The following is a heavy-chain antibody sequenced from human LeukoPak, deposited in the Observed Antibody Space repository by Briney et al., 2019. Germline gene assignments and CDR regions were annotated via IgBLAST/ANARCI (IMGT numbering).Heavy chain of an antibody. J-gene: IGHJ5*02. Sequence: PGGSLRLSCAASGFTFSSYWMSWVRQAPGKGLEWVASIKQDGSEKYYVDSVKGRFTISRDNAKNSLYLQMNSLRAEDTAVYYCARDRIAAAGRGWFDPWGQGTLVTVSS. CDR1: GFTFSSYW. D-gene: IGHD6-13*01. CDR2: IKQDGSEK. V-gene: IGHV3-7*01. CDR3: ARDRIAAAGRGWFDP.